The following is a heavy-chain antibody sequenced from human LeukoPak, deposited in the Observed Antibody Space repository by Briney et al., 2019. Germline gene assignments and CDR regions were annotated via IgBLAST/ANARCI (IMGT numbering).Heavy chain of an antibody. CDR3: ASDVAYKFDY. Sequence: GGSLRLSCAASGFPFSRDSMHWGRQSPGKGLVWLSRIDPDGSTTNYADSVKGRFTISRDNAKNTLYLHMSSLRDEDTAVYYCASDVAYKFDYWGQGTLVTFSS. V-gene: IGHV3-74*01. D-gene: IGHD5-24*01. CDR2: IDPDGSTT. J-gene: IGHJ4*02. CDR1: GFPFSRDS.